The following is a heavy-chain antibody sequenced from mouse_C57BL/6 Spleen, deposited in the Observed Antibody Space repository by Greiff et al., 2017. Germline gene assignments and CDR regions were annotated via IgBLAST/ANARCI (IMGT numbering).Heavy chain of an antibody. CDR3: AREDYYYGSGHDVFDY. D-gene: IGHD1-1*01. CDR2: INSDGSST. V-gene: IGHV5-16*01. CDR1: GFTFSDYY. J-gene: IGHJ2*01. Sequence: EVKLQESEGGLVQPGSSMKLSCTASGFTFSDYYMAWVRQVPEKGLEWVANINSDGSSTYYLASLKSRFIISRDNATNIVYLEMRSLKSEDTATYYGAREDYYYGSGHDVFDYWGQGTTLTVSS.